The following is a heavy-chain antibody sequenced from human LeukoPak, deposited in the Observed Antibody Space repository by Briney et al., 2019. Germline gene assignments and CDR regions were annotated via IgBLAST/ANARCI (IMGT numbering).Heavy chain of an antibody. CDR3: ARDLSLSLVRGATNWFDP. CDR2: IYTSGST. J-gene: IGHJ5*02. V-gene: IGHV4-4*07. D-gene: IGHD3-10*01. Sequence: KASETLSLTCTVSGGSISNYYWSWIRQPAGKGLEWIGHIYTSGSTNYNPSLKSRVTMSVDTSKNQFSLRLSSVTAADTAVYYCARDLSLSLVRGATNWFDPWGQGTLVTVSS. CDR1: GGSISNYY.